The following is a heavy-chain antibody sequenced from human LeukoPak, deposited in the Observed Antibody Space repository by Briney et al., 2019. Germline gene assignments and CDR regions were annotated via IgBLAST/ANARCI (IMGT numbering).Heavy chain of an antibody. CDR1: GFTFSSYG. V-gene: IGHV3-30*02. J-gene: IGHJ4*02. Sequence: GGSLRLSCAASGFTFSSYGMHWVRQAPGKGPEWVAFIRYDGSNKYYADSVKGRFTISRDNSKNTLYLQMNSLRAEDTAVYYCAKDAFRGYSYGWHFDYWGQGTLVTVSS. CDR2: IRYDGSNK. D-gene: IGHD5-18*01. CDR3: AKDAFRGYSYGWHFDY.